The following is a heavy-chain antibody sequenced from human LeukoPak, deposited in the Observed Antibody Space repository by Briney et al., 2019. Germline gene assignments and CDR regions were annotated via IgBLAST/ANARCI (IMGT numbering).Heavy chain of an antibody. V-gene: IGHV4-39*02. CDR1: GGSISSSSYY. CDR2: IYYSGST. D-gene: IGHD6-13*01. J-gene: IGHJ4*02. CDR3: ARDFPYSSSWYTDY. Sequence: SETLSLTCTVSGGSISSSSYYWGWIRQPPGKGLEWIGSIYYSGSTYYNPSLKSRVTISVDTSKNQFSLKLSSVTAADTAVYYCARDFPYSSSWYTDYWGQGTLVTVSS.